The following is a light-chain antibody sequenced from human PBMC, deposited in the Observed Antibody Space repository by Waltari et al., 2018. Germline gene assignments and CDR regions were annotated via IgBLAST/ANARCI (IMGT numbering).Light chain of an antibody. CDR3: QTWVTGIRVI. Sequence: QLVLTQSPSASASLGASVTLTCTLSSGHSTYAIAWPQPQPDKGPRYLMKVDSGGSYTKGDGISDRFSGSSSGTERYLTISSLQSDDEADYYCQTWVTGIRVIFGGRTKLTVL. J-gene: IGLJ2*01. CDR2: VDSGGSY. V-gene: IGLV4-69*01. CDR1: SGHSTYA.